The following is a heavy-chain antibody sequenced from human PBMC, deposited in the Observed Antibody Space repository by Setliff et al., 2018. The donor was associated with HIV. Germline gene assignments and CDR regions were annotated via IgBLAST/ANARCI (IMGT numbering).Heavy chain of an antibody. CDR2: IKLSSGGT. J-gene: IGHJ4*02. D-gene: IGHD6-25*01. V-gene: IGHV1-2*02. CDR1: GNSFNGDF. CDR3: VTSPGSFTSVDETEAGDY. Sequence: ASVKVSCKAPGNSFNGDFLNWVRQAPGQGLEWMGNIKLSSGGTKFAQKFLGRVTMTRDTSTNTAFMELRRLNSDDTATYFCVTSPGSFTSVDETEAGDYWGQG.